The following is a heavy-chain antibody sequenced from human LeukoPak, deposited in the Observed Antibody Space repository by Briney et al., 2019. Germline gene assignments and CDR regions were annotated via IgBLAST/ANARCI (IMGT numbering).Heavy chain of an antibody. V-gene: IGHV4-59*01. J-gene: IGHJ4*02. CDR3: ARGVVVAATHFDY. CDR2: IYYSGST. CDR1: GGSISSYY. D-gene: IGHD2-15*01. Sequence: PSGTLSLTCTVSGGSISSYYWSWIRQPPGKGLEWIGYIYYSGSTNYNPSLKSRVTISVDTSKNQFSLKLSSVTAADTAVYYCARGVVVAATHFDYWGQGTLVTVS.